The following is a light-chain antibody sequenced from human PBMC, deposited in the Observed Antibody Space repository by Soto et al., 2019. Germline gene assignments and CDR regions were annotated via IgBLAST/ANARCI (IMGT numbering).Light chain of an antibody. Sequence: QSALSQPPSASATPGQSVTISCSGSSTNIGSKFVYWYQQLPGTAPKLLIYSNNQRPSGVPDRFSGSKSGTSAALAISGLQSEDEADYYCAAWDDSMSGYVFGTGTKVTVL. CDR2: SNN. CDR3: AAWDDSMSGYV. CDR1: STNIGSKF. J-gene: IGLJ1*01. V-gene: IGLV1-47*02.